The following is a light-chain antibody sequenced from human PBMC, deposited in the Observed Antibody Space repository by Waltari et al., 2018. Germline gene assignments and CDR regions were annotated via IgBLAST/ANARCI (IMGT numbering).Light chain of an antibody. CDR3: QQYNNWPRT. Sequence: EIVMTQSPATLSVSPGDTAPLSCRASLSVSNNLAWYQQTPGQAPRLLIYGTSTRASGIPAKFSGSGYGTEFTLTISSLQSEDFAVYYCQQYNNWPRTFGQGTKLEIK. CDR1: LSVSNN. CDR2: GTS. V-gene: IGKV3-15*01. J-gene: IGKJ2*01.